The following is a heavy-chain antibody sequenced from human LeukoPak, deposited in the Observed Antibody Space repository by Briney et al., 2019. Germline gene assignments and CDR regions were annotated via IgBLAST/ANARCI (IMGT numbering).Heavy chain of an antibody. V-gene: IGHV4-59*01. CDR1: GGSISSYY. CDR3: ARERSYDILTGYFSGWYFDL. Sequence: SETLSLTCTVSGGSISSYYWSWIRQPPGKGLEWIGYIYYSGSTNYNPSLMSRVTISVDTSKNQFSLKLSSVTAADTAVYYCARERSYDILTGYFSGWYFDLWGRGTLVTVSS. CDR2: IYYSGST. D-gene: IGHD3-9*01. J-gene: IGHJ2*01.